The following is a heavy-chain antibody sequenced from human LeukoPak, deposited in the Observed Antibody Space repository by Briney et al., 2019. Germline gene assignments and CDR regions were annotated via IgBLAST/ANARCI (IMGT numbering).Heavy chain of an antibody. D-gene: IGHD3-10*01. CDR3: ARDSITMVRGVTNFDY. Sequence: ASVKVSCKAFGYTFTSNYMHWVRQAPGQGPEWMGVISPSGGSTTYAQKFQGRVTMTRDTSTSTVYMELSSLRSEDTAVYYCARDSITMVRGVTNFDYWGQGTLVTVSS. CDR1: GYTFTSNY. J-gene: IGHJ4*02. V-gene: IGHV1-46*01. CDR2: ISPSGGST.